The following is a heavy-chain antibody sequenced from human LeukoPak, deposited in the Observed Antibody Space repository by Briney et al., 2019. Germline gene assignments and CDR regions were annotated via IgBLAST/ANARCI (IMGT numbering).Heavy chain of an antibody. J-gene: IGHJ4*02. CDR3: AKDGSSSHSFIKAQKHYFDY. CDR2: ITAGGGST. D-gene: IGHD1-26*01. CDR1: GFTFSTYA. Sequence: GGSLRLSCLGSGFTFSTYAMSWVRQAPGKGLEWVSGITAGGGSTYYADSVKGRFTVSRDSSKNTLYLQMSSLRVEDTAVYYCAKDGSSSHSFIKAQKHYFDYWGQGTLVTVSS. V-gene: IGHV3-23*01.